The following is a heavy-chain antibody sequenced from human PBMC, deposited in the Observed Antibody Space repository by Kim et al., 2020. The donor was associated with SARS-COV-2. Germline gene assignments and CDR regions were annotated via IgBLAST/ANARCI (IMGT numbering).Heavy chain of an antibody. V-gene: IGHV3-33*01. J-gene: IGHJ4*02. CDR1: GFVFSSYG. D-gene: IGHD6-19*01. CDR3: ATDPKYSSGWYYFDQ. CDR2: IWYDGTNT. Sequence: GGSLRLSCVASGFVFSSYGMHWVRQAPGKGPEWVATIWYDGTNTVYADSVRGRFTISRDNSKNTLYLHMNSLRVGDTAVYYCATDPKYSSGWYYFDQWGQGTRVTVSS.